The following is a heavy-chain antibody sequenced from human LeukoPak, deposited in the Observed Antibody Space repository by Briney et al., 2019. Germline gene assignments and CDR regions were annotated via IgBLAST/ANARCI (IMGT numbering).Heavy chain of an antibody. V-gene: IGHV4-39*01. D-gene: IGHD3-22*01. Sequence: PSETLSLTCTVSGGSISSSRYSWGGIRQPPGKGLEWIGSIYYSGSTYYNPSLKSRVTISVDTSKNQFSLKLSSVTAADTAVYYCARRKNYYDSSGYVLLFDYWGQGTLVTVSS. CDR1: GGSISSSRYS. CDR2: IYYSGST. J-gene: IGHJ4*02. CDR3: ARRKNYYDSSGYVLLFDY.